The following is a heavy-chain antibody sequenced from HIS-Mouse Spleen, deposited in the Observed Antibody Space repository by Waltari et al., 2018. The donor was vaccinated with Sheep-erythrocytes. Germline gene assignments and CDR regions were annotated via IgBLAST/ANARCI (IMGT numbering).Heavy chain of an antibody. CDR2: ISSSSSYI. CDR1: GFTFSSYS. J-gene: IGHJ3*02. V-gene: IGHV3-21*01. CDR3: ARVMSQDIVVVPAALDAFDI. Sequence: EVQLVESGGGLVKPGGSLRLSCAASGFTFSSYSMNWVRQAPGKGLEWVSSISSSSSYIYYADSVKGRFTISRDNAKNSLYLQMNSLRAEDTAVYYCARVMSQDIVVVPAALDAFDIWGQGTMVTVSS. D-gene: IGHD2-2*01.